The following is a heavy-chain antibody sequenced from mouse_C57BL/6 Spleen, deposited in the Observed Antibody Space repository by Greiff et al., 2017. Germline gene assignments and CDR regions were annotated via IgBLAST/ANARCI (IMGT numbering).Heavy chain of an antibody. D-gene: IGHD3-2*02. CDR2: IYPENGDT. Sequence: VQLQQSGAELVRPGASVKLSCTASGFNIKDDYMHWVKQRPEQGLEWIGWIYPENGDTEYASKFQGKATLQAEATSNTAYLQLSSLTYEDTAVYYCTTTETAQATPFAYWGQGTLVTVSA. CDR1: GFNIKDDY. J-gene: IGHJ3*01. CDR3: TTTETAQATPFAY. V-gene: IGHV14-4*01.